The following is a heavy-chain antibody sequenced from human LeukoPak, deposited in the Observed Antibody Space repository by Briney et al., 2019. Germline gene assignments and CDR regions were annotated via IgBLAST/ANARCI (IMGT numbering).Heavy chain of an antibody. CDR2: IRSKANSYAT. Sequence: GGSLRLSCAASGFTFSGSAMHWVRQASRKGLEWVGRIRSKANSYATAYAASVKGRFTISRDDSKNTAYLQMNSLKTEDTAVYYCTTRNLYSSSWYLDYWGQGTLVTVSS. J-gene: IGHJ4*02. V-gene: IGHV3-73*01. CDR3: TTRNLYSSSWYLDY. CDR1: GFTFSGSA. D-gene: IGHD6-13*01.